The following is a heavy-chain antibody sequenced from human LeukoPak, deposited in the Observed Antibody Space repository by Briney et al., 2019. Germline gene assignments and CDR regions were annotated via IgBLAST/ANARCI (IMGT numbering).Heavy chain of an antibody. D-gene: IGHD2-2*01. V-gene: IGHV1-2*02. J-gene: IGHJ6*03. Sequence: ASVKVSCKASGYTFTGYYMHWVRQAPGQGLEWMGWINPNSGGTNYAQKFQGRVTMTRDTSISTAYMELSRLRSDDTAVYYCAREVVAPQDHYHYYMDVWGKGTTVTVSS. CDR1: GYTFTGYY. CDR2: INPNSGGT. CDR3: AREVVAPQDHYHYYMDV.